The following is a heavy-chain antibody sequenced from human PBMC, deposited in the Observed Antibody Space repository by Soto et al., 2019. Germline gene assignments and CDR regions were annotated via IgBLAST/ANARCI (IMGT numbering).Heavy chain of an antibody. CDR1: GFTFSSYD. CDR3: ASLMVTASIDY. D-gene: IGHD2-21*02. V-gene: IGHV3-30*03. J-gene: IGHJ4*02. CDR2: ISYDGSNK. Sequence: GSLRLSCAASGFTFSSYDMHSVRQAPGKGLEWVAVISYDGSNKYYADSVKGRFTISRDNSKNSLYLQMNSLRAEDTAVYYCASLMVTASIDYWGQGTLVTVSS.